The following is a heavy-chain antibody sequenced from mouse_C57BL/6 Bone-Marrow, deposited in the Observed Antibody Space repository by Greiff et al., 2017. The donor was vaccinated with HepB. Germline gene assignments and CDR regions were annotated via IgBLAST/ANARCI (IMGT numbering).Heavy chain of an antibody. V-gene: IGHV3-6*01. CDR3: AREVFAY. J-gene: IGHJ3*01. CDR2: ISYDGSN. CDR1: GYSITSGYY. Sequence: VQLQQSGPGLVKPSQSLSLTCSVTGYSITSGYYWNWIRQFPGNKLEWMGYISYDGSNNYNPSLKNRISITRDTSKQQFLLKLNSVTTEDTATYYCAREVFAYWGQGTLVTVSA.